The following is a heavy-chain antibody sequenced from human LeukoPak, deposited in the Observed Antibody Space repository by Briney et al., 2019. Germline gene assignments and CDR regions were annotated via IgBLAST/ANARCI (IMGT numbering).Heavy chain of an antibody. Sequence: GGSPRLSCAASGFTFSSYSLNWVRQAPGKGLEWVSYISSGSSTIYYADSVKGRFTISRDNAKHSLYLQMNSLRAEGTAVYYCAKAVAGTQPFDYWGQGTLVTVSS. J-gene: IGHJ4*02. CDR1: GFTFSSYS. CDR3: AKAVAGTQPFDY. CDR2: ISSGSSTI. V-gene: IGHV3-48*01. D-gene: IGHD6-19*01.